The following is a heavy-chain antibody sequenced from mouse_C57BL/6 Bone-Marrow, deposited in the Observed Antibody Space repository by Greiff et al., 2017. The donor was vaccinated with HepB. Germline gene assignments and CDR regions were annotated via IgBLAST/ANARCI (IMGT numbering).Heavy chain of an antibody. Sequence: EVMLVESGGGLVQPGGSLKLSCAASGFTFSDYGMAWVRQAPRKGPEWVAFISNLAYSIYYADTVTGRFTISSENAKNTLYLEMSSLRSEDTAMYYCARHPVVGGNWYFDVWGTGTTVTVSS. D-gene: IGHD1-1*01. CDR1: GFTFSDYG. CDR3: ARHPVVGGNWYFDV. CDR2: ISNLAYSI. V-gene: IGHV5-15*01. J-gene: IGHJ1*03.